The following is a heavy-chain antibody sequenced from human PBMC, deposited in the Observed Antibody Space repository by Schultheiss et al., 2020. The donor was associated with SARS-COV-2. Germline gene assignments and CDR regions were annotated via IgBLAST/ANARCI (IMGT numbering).Heavy chain of an antibody. CDR1: GFTFSSYS. CDR2: ISSSSSYI. CDR3: ARVGAGVTAFDI. D-gene: IGHD2-21*02. V-gene: IGHV3-21*01. J-gene: IGHJ3*02. Sequence: GGSLRLSCAASGFTFSSYSMNWVRQAPGKGLEWVSSISSSSSYIYYADSVKGRFTISRDNAKNSLYLQMNSLRAKDTAVYYCARVGAGVTAFDIWGQGTMVTVSS.